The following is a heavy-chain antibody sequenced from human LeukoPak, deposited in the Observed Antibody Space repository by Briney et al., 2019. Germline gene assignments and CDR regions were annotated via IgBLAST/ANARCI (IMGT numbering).Heavy chain of an antibody. Sequence: GGSLRLSCAASGFTFSDYWMSWLRQAPGKGLEYVANIKKDGSEKHYVDSVKGRFTISRDNPKNLLYLQMSNLRAEDTAVFYCARYYYGSGTSFDPWGQGTLVTVSS. CDR3: ARYYYGSGTSFDP. J-gene: IGHJ5*02. CDR1: GFTFSDYW. V-gene: IGHV3-7*01. D-gene: IGHD3-10*01. CDR2: IKKDGSEK.